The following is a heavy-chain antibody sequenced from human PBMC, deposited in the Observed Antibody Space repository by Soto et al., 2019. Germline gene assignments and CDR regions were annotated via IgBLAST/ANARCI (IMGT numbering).Heavy chain of an antibody. CDR1: GFSFSHYW. V-gene: IGHV3-74*01. CDR2: IIPDGRTT. D-gene: IGHD3-10*01. Sequence: XGSLRLSCAASGFSFSHYWMHWVRQAPGKGLVWVSRIIPDGRTTTYADSVKGRFTISRDNAKSTLYLQMNSLTVEDGAVYYCADSWLPTSYWGPGTLVTVSS. CDR3: ADSWLPTSY. J-gene: IGHJ1*01.